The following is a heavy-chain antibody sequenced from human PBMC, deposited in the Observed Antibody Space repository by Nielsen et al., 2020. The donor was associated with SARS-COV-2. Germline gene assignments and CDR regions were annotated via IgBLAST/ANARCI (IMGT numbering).Heavy chain of an antibody. CDR3: ARDCSCGLGSSPSYYFDY. D-gene: IGHD7-27*01. CDR1: GGSISSSNW. CDR2: IYHSGST. J-gene: IGHJ4*02. V-gene: IGHV4-4*02. Sequence: SETLSLSCAVSGGSISSSNWWSWVRPPPGQGLEWIGEIYHSGSTNYNPSLKSRVTISVDKSKNQFSLELRSVTAADTAVYYCARDCSCGLGSSPSYYFDYWGQGTLVTVSS.